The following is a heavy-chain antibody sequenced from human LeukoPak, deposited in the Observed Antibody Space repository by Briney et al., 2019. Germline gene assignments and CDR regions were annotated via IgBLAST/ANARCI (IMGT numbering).Heavy chain of an antibody. V-gene: IGHV3-9*01. CDR3: ARDQEGFDY. CDR2: INWNSGSI. Sequence: GGSLRLSCAASGFIFDDYDMHWVRQAPGKGLEWVSGINWNSGSIGYADSVKGRFTISRDNAKNSLYLQLNSLRSEDTAVYYCARDQEGFDYWGQGTLVTVSS. J-gene: IGHJ4*02. CDR1: GFIFDDYD.